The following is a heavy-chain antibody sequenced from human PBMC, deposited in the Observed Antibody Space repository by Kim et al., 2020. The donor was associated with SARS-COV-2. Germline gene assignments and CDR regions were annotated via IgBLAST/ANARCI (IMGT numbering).Heavy chain of an antibody. J-gene: IGHJ6*01. Sequence: GGSLRLACAASGFSFSTYAMSWVRQAPGKGLEWGSTLSGSGGTTYYADSVKGRFTISRDNTKNTLYLQMNSLRAEYTPLYYCARYCSGGSCLTTYAMDA. CDR2: LSGSGGTT. CDR1: GFSFSTYA. CDR3: ARYCSGGSCLTTYAMDA. D-gene: IGHD2-15*01. V-gene: IGHV3-23*01.